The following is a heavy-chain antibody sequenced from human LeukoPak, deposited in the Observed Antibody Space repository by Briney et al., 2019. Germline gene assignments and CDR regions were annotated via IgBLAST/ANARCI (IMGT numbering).Heavy chain of an antibody. D-gene: IGHD4-23*01. CDR2: IIPILGIA. V-gene: IGHV1-69*04. J-gene: IGHJ4*02. Sequence: GASVKVSCKASGGTFSSYAISWVRQAPGQGLEWMGRIIPILGIANYAQKFQGRVTITADKSTSTAYMELSSLRSEDTAVYYCARGLNSGGIDYWGQGTLVTVSS. CDR3: ARGLNSGGIDY. CDR1: GGTFSSYA.